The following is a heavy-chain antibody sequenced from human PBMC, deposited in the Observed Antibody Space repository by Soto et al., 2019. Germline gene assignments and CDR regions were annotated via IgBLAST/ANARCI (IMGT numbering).Heavy chain of an antibody. CDR1: GFTLSSYA. J-gene: IGHJ4*02. V-gene: IGHV3-23*01. CDR2: ISGSGGST. CDR3: AKGSYGGNPKGYYFDY. Sequence: PGGSLRLSCAASGFTLSSYAMSWVRQAPGKGLEWVSAISGSGGSTYYADSVKGRFTISRDNSKNTLYLQMNSLRAEDTAVYYCAKGSYGGNPKGYYFDYWGQGTLVTVSS. D-gene: IGHD4-17*01.